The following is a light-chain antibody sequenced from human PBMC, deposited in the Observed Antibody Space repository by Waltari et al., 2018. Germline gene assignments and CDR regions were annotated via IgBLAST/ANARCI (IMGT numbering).Light chain of an antibody. CDR1: QGISSY. CDR3: QQYYSYPRT. V-gene: IGKV1-8*01. J-gene: IGKJ3*01. Sequence: AIRMTKSPSQFSASTGERVTLTCRASQGISSYLAWYQQKPGKAPKLLIYAASTLQSGVPSRFSGSGSGTDFTLTISCLQSEDFATYYCQQYYSYPRTFGPGTKVDIK. CDR2: AAS.